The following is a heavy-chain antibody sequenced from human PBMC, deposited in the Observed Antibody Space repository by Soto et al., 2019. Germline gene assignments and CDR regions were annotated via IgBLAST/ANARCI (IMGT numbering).Heavy chain of an antibody. CDR3: ARVPVLVVAGSTFDY. J-gene: IGHJ4*03. Sequence: PSETLSLTCTVSGDSISSGSYWGWIRQPPGEGPEWIASIYHGGTTFYNPSLKSRISISVDTSKNQFSLRLTSVTAADTATYYCARVPVLVVAGSTFDYWGPGTLVTVSS. D-gene: IGHD6-19*01. V-gene: IGHV4-38-2*02. CDR1: GDSISSGSY. CDR2: IYHGGTT.